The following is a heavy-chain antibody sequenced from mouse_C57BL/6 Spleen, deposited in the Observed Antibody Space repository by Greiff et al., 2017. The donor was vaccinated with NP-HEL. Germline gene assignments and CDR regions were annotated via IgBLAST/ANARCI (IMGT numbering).Heavy chain of an antibody. Sequence: EVQLQQSGPGLVNPSQSLSLTCSVTGYSITSGYYWNWIRQFPGNKLEWMGYISYDGSNNYNPSLKNRISITRDTSKNQFFLKLNSVTTEDTATYYCARGSYFDYWGQGTTLTVSS. CDR3: ARGSYFDY. J-gene: IGHJ2*01. V-gene: IGHV3-6*01. CDR1: GYSITSGYY. CDR2: ISYDGSN.